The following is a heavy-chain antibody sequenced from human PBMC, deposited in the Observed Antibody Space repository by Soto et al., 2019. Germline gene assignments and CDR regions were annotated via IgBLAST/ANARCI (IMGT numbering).Heavy chain of an antibody. Sequence: QVQLQESGPGLVKPSETLSLTCTVSGGSISSYYWSWIRQPPGKGLEWIGYIYYSGSTNYNPSLKSRVTISVDTAKNQSSLKLSSVTAADTAVYYCARGPLDYGDSFFDYWGQGTLVTVSS. D-gene: IGHD4-17*01. J-gene: IGHJ4*02. CDR3: ARGPLDYGDSFFDY. CDR2: IYYSGST. V-gene: IGHV4-59*01. CDR1: GGSISSYY.